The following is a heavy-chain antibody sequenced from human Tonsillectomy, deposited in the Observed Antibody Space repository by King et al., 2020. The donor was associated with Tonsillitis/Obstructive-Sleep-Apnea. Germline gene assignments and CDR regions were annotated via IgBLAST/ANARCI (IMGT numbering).Heavy chain of an antibody. Sequence: TLKESGPTLVKPTQTLTLTCTFSGFSFSTSGVSVGWIRQPPGKALEWLALIYWDHDKRYSPSLNSRLTITSDASKNQVVLIMTNMDPVDTATYYCAHFPRGLYDSSGSLDYGGQGMRVTVSS. CDR1: GFSFSTSGVS. D-gene: IGHD3-22*01. CDR3: AHFPRGLYDSSGSLDY. V-gene: IGHV2-5*02. CDR2: IYWDHDK. J-gene: IGHJ4*02.